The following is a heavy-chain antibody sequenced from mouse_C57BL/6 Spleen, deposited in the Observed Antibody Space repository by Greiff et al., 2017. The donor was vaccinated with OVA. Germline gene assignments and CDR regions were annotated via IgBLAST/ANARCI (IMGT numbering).Heavy chain of an antibody. CDR2: IDPSDSYT. Sequence: QVQLQQPGAELVMPGASVKLSCKASGYTFTSYWMHWVEQRPGQGLEWIGEIDPSDSYTNYNQKFKGKSTLTVDKSSSTAYMQLSSLTSEDSAVYYCARSDYSNFRENAMDYWGQGTSVTVSS. D-gene: IGHD2-5*01. V-gene: IGHV1-69*01. CDR3: ARSDYSNFRENAMDY. J-gene: IGHJ4*01. CDR1: GYTFTSYW.